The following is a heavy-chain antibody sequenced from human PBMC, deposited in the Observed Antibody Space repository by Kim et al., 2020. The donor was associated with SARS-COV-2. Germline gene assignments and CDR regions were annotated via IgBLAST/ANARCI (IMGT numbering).Heavy chain of an antibody. J-gene: IGHJ4*02. Sequence: GGSLRLSCAASGFTFSTYWMAWVRQAPGKGLEWVANIRQDGSERDYVDSVKGRFTVSRDNAKNSLFLQMNSLRAEDTAVYYCARDPSSDYFDYWGQGTLV. D-gene: IGHD6-19*01. CDR1: GFTFSTYW. CDR2: IRQDGSER. V-gene: IGHV3-7*03. CDR3: ARDPSSDYFDY.